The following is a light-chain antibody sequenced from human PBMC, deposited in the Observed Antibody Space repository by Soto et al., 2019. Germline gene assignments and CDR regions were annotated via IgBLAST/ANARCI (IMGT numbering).Light chain of an antibody. CDR3: QEYNSYSLFT. CDR1: QDISNY. CDR2: DAS. J-gene: IGKJ3*01. Sequence: DIQMTQSPSSLSASVEDRVTITCQASQDISNYLNWYQQKPGKAPKLLIYDASNLETGVPSRFSGSGSGTEFTLTISSLQPDDFATYHCQEYNSYSLFTFGPGTKWIS. V-gene: IGKV1-33*01.